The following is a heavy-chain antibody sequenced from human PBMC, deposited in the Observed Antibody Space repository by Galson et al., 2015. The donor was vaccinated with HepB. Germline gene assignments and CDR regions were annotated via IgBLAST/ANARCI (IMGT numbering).Heavy chain of an antibody. CDR1: GFTFDDYA. J-gene: IGHJ4*02. CDR3: AKDMGHLYYFDY. V-gene: IGHV3-9*01. Sequence: SLRLSCAASGFTFDDYAMHWVRQAPGKGLEWVSGISWNSGSIGYADSVKGRFTISRDNAKNSLYLQVNSLRAEDTALCYCAKDMGHLYYFDYWGQGTLVTVSS. CDR2: ISWNSGSI.